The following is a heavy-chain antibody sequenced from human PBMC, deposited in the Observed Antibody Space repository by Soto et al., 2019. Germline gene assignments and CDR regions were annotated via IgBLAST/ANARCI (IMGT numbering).Heavy chain of an antibody. CDR2: IYYSGST. CDR3: ARTEWLQAFDF. D-gene: IGHD5-12*01. Sequence: SETLSLTCTVSGGSISSYYWSWIRQPPGKGLEWIGYIYYSGSTNYNPSLKSRVTISVDTSKNQFSLKLRSVTAADTAVYYCARTEWLQAFDFWGQGALVTVSS. V-gene: IGHV4-59*01. CDR1: GGSISSYY. J-gene: IGHJ4*02.